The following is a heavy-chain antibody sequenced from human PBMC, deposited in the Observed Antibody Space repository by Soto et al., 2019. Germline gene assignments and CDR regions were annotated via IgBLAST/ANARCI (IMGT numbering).Heavy chain of an antibody. V-gene: IGHV3-30*04. CDR2: ISYDGGKK. J-gene: IGHJ4*02. Sequence: GGSLRLSCAASGFNFSSYAMHWVRQAPGKGLEWVAVISYDGGKKYYADSVKGRFTISRDNSQNTLYVEMTSLSAEDTAVYYCAREGQPAAGTTPHNWGQAPLVTVSS. CDR3: AREGQPAAGTTPHN. CDR1: GFNFSSYA. D-gene: IGHD6-13*01.